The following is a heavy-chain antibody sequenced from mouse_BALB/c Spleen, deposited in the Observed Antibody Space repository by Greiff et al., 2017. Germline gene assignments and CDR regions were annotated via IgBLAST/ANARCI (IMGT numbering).Heavy chain of an antibody. D-gene: IGHD1-1*01. J-gene: IGHJ3*01. V-gene: IGHV1-69*02. CDR2: IYPSDSYT. CDR3: TRSLTTRAWFAY. CDR1: GYTFTSYW. Sequence: VQLQQPGAELVRPGASVKLSCKASGYTFTSYWINWVKQRPGQGLEWIGNIYPSDSYTNYNQKFKDKATLTVDKSSSTAYMQLSSPTSEDSAVYYCTRSLTTRAWFAYWGQGTLVTVSA.